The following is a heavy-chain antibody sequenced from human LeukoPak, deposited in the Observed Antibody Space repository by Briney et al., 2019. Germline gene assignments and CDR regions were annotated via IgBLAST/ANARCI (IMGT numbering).Heavy chain of an antibody. V-gene: IGHV3-74*01. CDR1: GFTFSTYW. CDR3: ARDLYYYGMDV. J-gene: IGHJ6*02. Sequence: GGSLRLSCAASGFTFSTYWMHWVRQAPGKGLVWVSLINSDGGVTNYADSVKGRFTISRDNSKNTLFLQMNSLRAEDTAVYYCARDLYYYGMDVWGQGTTVTVSS. CDR2: INSDGGVT.